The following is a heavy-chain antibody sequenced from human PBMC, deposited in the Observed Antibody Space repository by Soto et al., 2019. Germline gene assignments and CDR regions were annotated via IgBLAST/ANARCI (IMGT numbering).Heavy chain of an antibody. V-gene: IGHV4-59*01. J-gene: IGHJ5*02. CDR1: GVSISSGY. CDR2: VSHSGLM. CDR3: ATSKPACPGCYS. Sequence: QVQLQESGPGLVKPSETLSLTCIVSGVSISSGYCTWIRQDPGKGLEWIGYVSHSGLMHYRAALQSRLTMSVEPSQNQYSLNLTSVTAADTAIYYCATSKPACPGCYSWGQGTLVTVSS. D-gene: IGHD3-10*01.